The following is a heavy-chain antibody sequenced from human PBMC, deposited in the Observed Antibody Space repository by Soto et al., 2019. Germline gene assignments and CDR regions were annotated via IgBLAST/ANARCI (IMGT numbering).Heavy chain of an antibody. V-gene: IGHV4-59*01. CDR2: IYYSGST. J-gene: IGHJ6*02. CDR1: GGSISSYY. Sequence: SETLSLTCTVSGGSISSYYWSWIRQPPGKGLEWIGYIYYSGSTNYNPSLKSRVTISVDTSKNQFSLKLSSVTAADTAVYYCARRIPPNNYYYGMDVWGQGTTVTVSS. CDR3: ARRIPPNNYYYGMDV. D-gene: IGHD2-15*01.